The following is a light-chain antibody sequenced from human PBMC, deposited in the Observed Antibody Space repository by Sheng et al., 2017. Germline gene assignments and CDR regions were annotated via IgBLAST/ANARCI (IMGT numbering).Light chain of an antibody. V-gene: IGKV3-11*01. CDR3: QQYNNWPLT. CDR1: QTIRNN. J-gene: IGKJ4*01. Sequence: EVVLTQSPDTLSLSPGERAILSCRASQTIRNNFAWYQQKPDQAPRLVISDASDRATGIPARFSGRGSGTDFTLTISSLQSEDFAVYYCQQYNNWPLTFGGGTKVEIK. CDR2: DAS.